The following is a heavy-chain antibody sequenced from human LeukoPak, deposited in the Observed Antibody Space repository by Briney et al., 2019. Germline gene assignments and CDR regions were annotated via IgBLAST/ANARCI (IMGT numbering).Heavy chain of an antibody. J-gene: IGHJ4*02. CDR1: GFTFSNAW. D-gene: IGHD6-19*01. V-gene: IGHV3-15*01. CDR3: TTDRSGWYDY. Sequence: GRSLRLSCAASGFTFSNAWMSWIRQAPGKGLEWVGRIKSKTDGGTTDYAAPVKGRFTISSDDSKNTLYLQMNSLKTEDTAVYYCTTDRSGWYDYWGQGTLVTVSS. CDR2: IKSKTDGGTT.